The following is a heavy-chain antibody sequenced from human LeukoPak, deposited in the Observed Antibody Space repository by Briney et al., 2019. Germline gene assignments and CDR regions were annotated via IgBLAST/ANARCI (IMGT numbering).Heavy chain of an antibody. CDR1: GYTFTGYY. V-gene: IGHV1-2*06. CDR2: INPNSGGT. Sequence: ASVKVSCKASGYTFTGYYMHWVRQAPGQGLEGMGRINPNSGGTNYAQKFKGRVTMTRDTSISTAYMELSRLRSDDTAVYYCARERYSGSSKDWGQGTLVTVSS. D-gene: IGHD1-26*01. CDR3: ARERYSGSSKD. J-gene: IGHJ4*02.